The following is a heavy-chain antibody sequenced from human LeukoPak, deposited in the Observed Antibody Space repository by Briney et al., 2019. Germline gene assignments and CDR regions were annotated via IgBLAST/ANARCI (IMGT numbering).Heavy chain of an antibody. D-gene: IGHD3-22*01. J-gene: IGHJ4*02. CDR1: GGSISSSSYY. V-gene: IGHV4-39*01. CDR2: IYYSGST. Sequence: PSETLSLTCTVSGGSISSSSYYWGWTREPPGEGLVWIRCIYYSGSTYYNPSLKSRVTIFVDTFKCQSSLKLSFVTAADTDVYYCARHQRDYYVSSAYLDYWSQGTLVTVSS. CDR3: ARHQRDYYVSSAYLDY.